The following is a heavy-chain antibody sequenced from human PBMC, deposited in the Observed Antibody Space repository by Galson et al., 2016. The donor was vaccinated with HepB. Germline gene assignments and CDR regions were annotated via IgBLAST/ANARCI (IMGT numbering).Heavy chain of an antibody. J-gene: IGHJ6*03. D-gene: IGHD1-26*01. V-gene: IGHV3-23*01. CDR3: TTVPVGDYYYFMDV. Sequence: SLRLSCAASGFTFSSYGMNWVRQAPGKGLEWVSAIRPGGSSTFYADSVKGRFTISRDDSTDTLYLRMNSLRAEDTAVYYCTTVPVGDYYYFMDVWGKGTTVTVS. CDR1: GFTFSSYG. CDR2: IRPGGSST.